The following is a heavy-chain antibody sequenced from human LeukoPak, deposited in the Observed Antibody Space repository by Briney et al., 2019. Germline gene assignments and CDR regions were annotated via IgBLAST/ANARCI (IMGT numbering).Heavy chain of an antibody. CDR2: MNPNSGNT. D-gene: IGHD6-19*01. CDR1: GYTFTSYD. Sequence: ASVKVSCKVSGYTFTSYDINWVRQATGQGLEWMGWMNPNSGNTGYAQKFQGRVTMTRNTSISTAYMELSSLRSEDTAVYYCARDAAVAGVYAFDIWGQGTMVTVSS. V-gene: IGHV1-8*01. CDR3: ARDAAVAGVYAFDI. J-gene: IGHJ3*02.